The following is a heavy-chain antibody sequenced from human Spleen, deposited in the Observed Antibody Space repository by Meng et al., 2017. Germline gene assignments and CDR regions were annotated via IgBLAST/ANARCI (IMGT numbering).Heavy chain of an antibody. CDR2: IYYIGTT. D-gene: IGHD3-10*01. V-gene: IGHV4-31*03. J-gene: IGHJ5*01. CDR3: ARGRGRGSPNWFDA. Sequence: VHLQQLRQSPVNPSQPLSLPCTVSGGPISTISYYWTWTRQLPGKGLECIGYIYYIGTTNYKPSLKRRITISVDTAKNQFSLKLNSVTAADTAVYYCARGRGRGSPNWFDAWGHGTLVTVSS. CDR1: GGPISTISYY.